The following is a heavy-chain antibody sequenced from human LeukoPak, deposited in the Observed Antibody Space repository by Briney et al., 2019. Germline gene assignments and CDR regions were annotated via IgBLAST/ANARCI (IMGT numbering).Heavy chain of an antibody. CDR1: GFTFSSYA. Sequence: GSLRLSCAASGFTFSSYAMSWVRQAPGKGLEWIGSIYYSGSTFYNPSLKGRVTISADTSKKQYSLKVTSVTAADTAVYYCVRDCGNFEIDYWGQGTLVTVSS. CDR2: IYYSGST. V-gene: IGHV4-39*07. CDR3: VRDCGNFEIDY. D-gene: IGHD1-26*01. J-gene: IGHJ4*02.